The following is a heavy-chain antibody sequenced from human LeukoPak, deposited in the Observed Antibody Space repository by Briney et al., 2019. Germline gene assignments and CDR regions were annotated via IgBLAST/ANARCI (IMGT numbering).Heavy chain of an antibody. V-gene: IGHV2-70*17. Sequence: GPALVKPTQTLTLTCTFSGFSLSTPEMCVTWIRQPPGKALEWLARIDWDDDKFYSPSLRTRLTISKDTPKNQVVLRMTNMDPVDTGTYYCARMTPDSPSFDYWGQGALITVSS. D-gene: IGHD2-15*01. J-gene: IGHJ4*02. CDR2: IDWDDDK. CDR1: GFSLSTPEMC. CDR3: ARMTPDSPSFDY.